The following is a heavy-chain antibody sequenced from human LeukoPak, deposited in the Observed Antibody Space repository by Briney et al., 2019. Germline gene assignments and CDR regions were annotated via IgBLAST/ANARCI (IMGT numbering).Heavy chain of an antibody. CDR2: ISDTT. V-gene: IGHV3-23*01. CDR3: AKAQAAAGRNWFDP. J-gene: IGHJ5*02. CDR1: GFTFGTYA. D-gene: IGHD6-13*01. Sequence: PGGSLRLSCAASGFTFGTYAMSWVRQAPGKGLEWVSAISDTTYYADSVKGRFTISRDNSRNTLYLQMSSLRTEDTAVYYCAKAQAAAGRNWFDPWGQGTLVTVSS.